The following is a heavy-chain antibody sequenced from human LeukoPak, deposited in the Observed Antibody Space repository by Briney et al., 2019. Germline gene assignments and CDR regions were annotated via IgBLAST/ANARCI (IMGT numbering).Heavy chain of an antibody. D-gene: IGHD6-6*01. CDR1: GGSFSGYY. CDR3: ARWVVPSYYFDY. Sequence: ASETLSLTCAVHGGSFSGYYWSWIRQPPGKGLEWIGEINHSGSTNYNPSLKSRVTISVDTSKNQFSLKLSSVTAADTAVYYCARWVVPSYYFDYWGQGTLVTVSS. J-gene: IGHJ4*02. CDR2: INHSGST. V-gene: IGHV4-34*01.